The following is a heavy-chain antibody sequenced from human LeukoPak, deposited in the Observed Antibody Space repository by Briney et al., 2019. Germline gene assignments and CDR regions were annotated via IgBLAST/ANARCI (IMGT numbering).Heavy chain of an antibody. CDR3: ARDLRPYSGYDNLAFDI. Sequence: SETLSLTCTVSGGSISSGSYYWSWIRQPAGKGLEWIGRIYTSGSTNYNPSLKSRVTISVDTSKNQFSLKLSSVTAADTAVYYCARDLRPYSGYDNLAFDIWGQGTMVTVSS. D-gene: IGHD5-12*01. V-gene: IGHV4-61*02. J-gene: IGHJ3*02. CDR1: GGSISSGSYY. CDR2: IYTSGST.